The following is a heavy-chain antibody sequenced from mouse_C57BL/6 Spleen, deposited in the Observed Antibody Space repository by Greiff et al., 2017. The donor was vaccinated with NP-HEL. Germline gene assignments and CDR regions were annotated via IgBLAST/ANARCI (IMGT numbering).Heavy chain of an antibody. V-gene: IGHV5-6*01. CDR2: ISSGGSYT. CDR1: GFTFSSYG. Sequence: EVKLMESGGDLVKPGGSLKLSCAASGFTFSSYGMSWVRQTPDKRLEWVATISSGGSYTYYPDSVKGRFTISRDNAKNTLYLQMSSLKSEDTAMYYCARHEGGSYYFDYWGQGTTLTVSS. CDR3: ARHEGGSYYFDY. J-gene: IGHJ2*01.